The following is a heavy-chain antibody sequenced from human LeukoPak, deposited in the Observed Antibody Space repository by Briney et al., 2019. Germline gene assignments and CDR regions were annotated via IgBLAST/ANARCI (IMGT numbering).Heavy chain of an antibody. CDR3: AKLPYGDYNHH. J-gene: IGHJ5*02. D-gene: IGHD4-17*01. CDR1: GCTFSNYW. Sequence: QPGGSLRLSCAASGCTFSNYWMSWVRQAPGKGLEWVANINPDGSDKYYVDSVKGRFTISRDNAKSSLYLQMNSLRAEDTAVYYCAKLPYGDYNHHWGQGTLVTVSS. V-gene: IGHV3-7*05. CDR2: INPDGSDK.